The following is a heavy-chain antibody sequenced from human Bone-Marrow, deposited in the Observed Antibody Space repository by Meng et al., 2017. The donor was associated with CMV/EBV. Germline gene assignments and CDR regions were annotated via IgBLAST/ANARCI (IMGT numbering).Heavy chain of an antibody. V-gene: IGHV3-66*02. Sequence: GGSLRLSCAASGFTVSSNYMNWVRQAPGKGLEWVSVIYSGGSTYYADSVKGRFTISRDNSKNTLYLQMNSLRAEDTAVYYCAREKWAGYCSSTSCSPPYYYYYGMDVWRPGNTVPVSS. CDR1: GFTVSSNY. CDR2: IYSGGST. D-gene: IGHD2-2*01. CDR3: AREKWAGYCSSTSCSPPYYYYYGMDV. J-gene: IGHJ6*01.